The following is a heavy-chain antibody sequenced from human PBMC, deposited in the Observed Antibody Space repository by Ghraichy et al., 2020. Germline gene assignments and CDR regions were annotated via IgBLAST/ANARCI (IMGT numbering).Heavy chain of an antibody. Sequence: ASVKVSCKASGYIFNTYGISWVRQAPGQGLEWMGWISVNNGNTNYAQKFHDRITVTKDTSTSTVYMELRSLRTDDTAVYYCARDRSNSGLWGQGTLVTVSS. CDR1: GYIFNTYG. CDR3: ARDRSNSGL. CDR2: ISVNNGNT. D-gene: IGHD6-6*01. V-gene: IGHV1-18*04. J-gene: IGHJ4*02.